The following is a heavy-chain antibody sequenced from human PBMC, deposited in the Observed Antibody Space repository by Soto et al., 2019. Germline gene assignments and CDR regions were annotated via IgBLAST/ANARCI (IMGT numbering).Heavy chain of an antibody. CDR1: GGAISDYT. V-gene: IGHV4-59*08. D-gene: IGHD6-6*01. CDR3: ARHLPARRLDETMVFGY. Sequence: EPWSLTCLVSGGAISDYTWSWIRQPPGKGLEWIGNVYSSGDIEYNPSLKSRITISVATYKRQISLKLTSVTAADKAVYPCARHLPARRLDETMVFGYLGQGTLVTV. CDR2: VYSSGDI. J-gene: IGHJ4*02.